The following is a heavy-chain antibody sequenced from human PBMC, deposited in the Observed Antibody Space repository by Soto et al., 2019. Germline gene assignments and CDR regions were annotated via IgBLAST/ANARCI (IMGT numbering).Heavy chain of an antibody. J-gene: IGHJ4*02. D-gene: IGHD3-10*01. CDR3: ARAPRGNYGYPSYFDY. CDR1: SDSVSSSSYT. CDR2: IYSSGST. V-gene: IGHV4-39*01. Sequence: PSEALSLTCTVSSDSVSSSSYTWGWIRQPPGKGPEWIGSIYSSGSTYYNPSLNSRVTVSVDTSKNQFSLKVTSVTAADTAVYYCARAPRGNYGYPSYFDYWGQGTLVTVS.